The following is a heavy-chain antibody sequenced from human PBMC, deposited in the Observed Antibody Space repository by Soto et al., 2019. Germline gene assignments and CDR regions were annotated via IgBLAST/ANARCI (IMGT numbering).Heavy chain of an antibody. CDR1: GYTFTSYY. Sequence: ASVKVSCKASGYTFTSYYMHWVRKAPGQGLEWMGRINPSGGSTNYAQKFQGRVIMTTDTSTSTAYMELSSLSSEDTALYYCGRVFAGNWNDDPSGGAFDIWGQGTKVTVSS. J-gene: IGHJ3*02. V-gene: IGHV1-46*03. CDR3: GRVFAGNWNDDPSGGAFDI. CDR2: INPSGGST. D-gene: IGHD1-1*01.